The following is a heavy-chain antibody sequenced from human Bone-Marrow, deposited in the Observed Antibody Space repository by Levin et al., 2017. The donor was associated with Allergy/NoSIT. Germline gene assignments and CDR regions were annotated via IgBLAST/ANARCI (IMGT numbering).Heavy chain of an antibody. CDR2: ISGSGSST. CDR1: GFSFSNNA. V-gene: IGHV3-23*01. D-gene: IGHD3-10*01. CDR3: VKVTSSYGSGSYYNVNNWFDP. Sequence: GESLKISCAASGFSFSNNAMSWVRQAPGKGLEWVSAISGSGSSTYYADSVKGRFTISRDNSKNTLYLQVSSLRTADTAVYYCVKVTSSYGSGSYYNVNNWFDPWRQGTMVTVSS. J-gene: IGHJ5*02.